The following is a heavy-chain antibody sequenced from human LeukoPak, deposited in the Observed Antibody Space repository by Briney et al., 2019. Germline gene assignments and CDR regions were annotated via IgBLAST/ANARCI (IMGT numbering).Heavy chain of an antibody. CDR1: GFTLSSYV. CDR3: AKEASSSFDY. CDR2: ICNSGGST. J-gene: IGHJ4*02. D-gene: IGHD6-6*01. V-gene: IGHV3-23*01. Sequence: GGPLTLSCAPSGFTLSSYVMNWLPQAPGKGVEWVSGICNSGGSTYYADSVKGRFTISRDNSKNTLYLQMNSLRAEDTAVYYCAKEASSSFDYWGQGTLVTVSS.